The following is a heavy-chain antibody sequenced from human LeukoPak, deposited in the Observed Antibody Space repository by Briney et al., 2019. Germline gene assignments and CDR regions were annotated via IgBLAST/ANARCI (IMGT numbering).Heavy chain of an antibody. V-gene: IGHV4-59*13. Sequence: SETLSLTCTVSGGSISTYYWSWIRQPPGKGLEWIGYIYYSGSTNYNPSLKSRVTISVDTSRNQFSLELSSVTAADTAVYYCARGSKYYGSGTWGQGTLVTVSS. CDR3: ARGSKYYGSGT. CDR2: IYYSGST. CDR1: GGSISTYY. D-gene: IGHD3-10*01. J-gene: IGHJ5*02.